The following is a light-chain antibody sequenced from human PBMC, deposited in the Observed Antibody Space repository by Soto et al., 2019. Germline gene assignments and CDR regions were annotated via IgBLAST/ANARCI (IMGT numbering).Light chain of an antibody. Sequence: QSALTQPPSASGSPGQSVTISCTGTSSDVGGYDYVSWYQQHPGKAPKFIIYGVNKRPSGVPDRFSGSKSGNTASLTVSGLQAEDEADYYCSSYGGSNNFVVFGGGTKLTVL. CDR2: GVN. J-gene: IGLJ2*01. CDR1: SSDVGGYDY. V-gene: IGLV2-8*01. CDR3: SSYGGSNNFVV.